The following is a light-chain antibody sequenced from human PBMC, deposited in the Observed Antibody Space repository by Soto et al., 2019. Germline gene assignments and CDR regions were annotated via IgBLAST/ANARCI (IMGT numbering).Light chain of an antibody. CDR2: DAS. V-gene: IGKV3-11*01. CDR3: QQRSNWPIT. Sequence: EIVLTQSPATLSLSPGERATLSCRASQSVSRYLAWYQQKPGRAPRLLIYDASNRATGIPARFSGSGSGTDFTLTISRLEPEDFAVYYCQQRSNWPITFGQGTRLEIK. CDR1: QSVSRY. J-gene: IGKJ5*01.